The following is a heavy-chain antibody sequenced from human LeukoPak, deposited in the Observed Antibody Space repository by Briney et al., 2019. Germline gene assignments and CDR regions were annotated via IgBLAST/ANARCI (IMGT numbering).Heavy chain of an antibody. CDR1: GYTFTSYG. Sequence: ASVKVSCKASGYTFTSYGISWVRQAPGQGLEWMGWISAYNGNTNYAQKLQGRVTMTTDTSTSTAYMELRSLRSDDTAVYYCAREGRQTTIFGVVNYWGQGTLVTVSS. D-gene: IGHD3-3*01. J-gene: IGHJ4*02. CDR2: ISAYNGNT. CDR3: AREGRQTTIFGVVNY. V-gene: IGHV1-18*01.